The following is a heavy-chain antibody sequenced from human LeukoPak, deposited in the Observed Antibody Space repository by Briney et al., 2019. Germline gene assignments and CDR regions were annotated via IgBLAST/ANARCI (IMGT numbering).Heavy chain of an antibody. V-gene: IGHV3-23*01. J-gene: IGHJ4*02. CDR2: ISGSGGST. Sequence: GGSLRLSCAASGFTFSSYAMSWVRQAPGKGLEWVSAISGSGGSTYYADSVKGRFTISRDNSNNSLYLQMNSLRAEDTAVYYCARVGDYYDSSGYDYWGQGTLVTVSS. D-gene: IGHD3-22*01. CDR1: GFTFSSYA. CDR3: ARVGDYYDSSGYDY.